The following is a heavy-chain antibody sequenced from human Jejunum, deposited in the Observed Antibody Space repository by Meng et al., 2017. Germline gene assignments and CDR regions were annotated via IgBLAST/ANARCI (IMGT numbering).Heavy chain of an antibody. CDR1: GYTFSYYS. Sequence: ASVKVSCKASGYTFSYYSMHWVRQAPGQRPEWMGWINVDSGNTKYSRNLQGRVTITRDTSTNTAYMELRSLRFEDTALYYCARVEGDGYNYFYHYYGMDVWGQGTTVTGSS. V-gene: IGHV1-3*01. D-gene: IGHD5-24*01. J-gene: IGHJ6*01. CDR3: ARVEGDGYNYFYHYYGMDV. CDR2: INVDSGNT.